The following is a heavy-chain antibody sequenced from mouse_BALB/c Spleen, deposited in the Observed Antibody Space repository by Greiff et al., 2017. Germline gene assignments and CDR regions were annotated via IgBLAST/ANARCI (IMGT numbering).Heavy chain of an antibody. CDR2: ISSGSSTI. J-gene: IGHJ3*01. V-gene: IGHV5-17*02. D-gene: IGHD2-1*01. CDR1: GFTFSSFG. CDR3: ASIYYGNYAAY. Sequence: EVQLVESGGGLVQPGGSRKLSCAASGFTFSSFGMHWVRQAPEKGLEWVAYISSGSSTIYYADTVKGRFTISRDTPKNTLFLQMTSLRSEDTAMYYGASIYYGNYAAYWGQGTLVTVSA.